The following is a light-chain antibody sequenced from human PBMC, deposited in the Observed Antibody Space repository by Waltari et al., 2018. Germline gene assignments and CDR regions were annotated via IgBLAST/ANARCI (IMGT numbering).Light chain of an antibody. Sequence: CRASQSISGYLNWYQQKPGKAPKVLIYATSSLQSGVPSRFSGSGSGTDFTLSISSLQPEDFATYYCQQSYRTPPLTFGGGTKVEIK. CDR2: ATS. CDR3: QQSYRTPPLT. J-gene: IGKJ4*01. CDR1: QSISGY. V-gene: IGKV1-39*01.